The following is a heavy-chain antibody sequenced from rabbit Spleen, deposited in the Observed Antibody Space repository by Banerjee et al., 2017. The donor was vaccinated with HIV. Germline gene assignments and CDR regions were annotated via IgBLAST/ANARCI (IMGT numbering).Heavy chain of an antibody. J-gene: IGHJ6*01. CDR1: GDSCSRNHY. Sequence: QSLEESGEGLVKTGAYLTLTCTASGDSCSRNHYMCWVRQDPGKGLEWNACIDSGSSGFTYFASWAKGRFTISKASATTVTLQMTSLTAADTATYFCARDTGSSFSSYGMDLWGPGTLVTVS. CDR3: ARDTGSSFSSYGMDL. V-gene: IGHV1S40*01. D-gene: IGHD8-1*01. CDR2: IDSGSSGFT.